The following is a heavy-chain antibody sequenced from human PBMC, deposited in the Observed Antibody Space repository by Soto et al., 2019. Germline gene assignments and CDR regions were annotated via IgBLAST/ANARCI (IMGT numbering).Heavy chain of an antibody. CDR3: AHSVRMVRGAGGYYFDY. V-gene: IGHV2-5*02. CDR1: GFSLSTSGVG. J-gene: IGHJ4*02. Sequence: QITLKAPGPAPVNPTQTLTLTCTFSGFSLSTSGVGVGWIRQTPGKALEWLVPMYWDDDKRYSPSLKSRLTIIKDTSKTQVVLIMTSMDPVDTATYYCAHSVRMVRGAGGYYFDYWGQGTLVAVCS. CDR2: MYWDDDK. D-gene: IGHD3-10*01.